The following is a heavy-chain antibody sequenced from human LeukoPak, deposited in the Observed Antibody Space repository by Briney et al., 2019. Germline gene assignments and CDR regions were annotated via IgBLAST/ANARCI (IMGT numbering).Heavy chain of an antibody. CDR1: GFTFSNYA. D-gene: IGHD3-10*01. CDR2: MSNDGSNE. Sequence: PGGSLRLSCAASGFTFSNYAMHWVRQGPGKGLEWVAIMSNDGSNEKYADSVRGRFTISRDNSKNTLYAQMNSLRSEDTAVYYCARGTGSGSYIIDYWGQGILVTVSS. V-gene: IGHV3-30*04. CDR3: ARGTGSGSYIIDY. J-gene: IGHJ4*02.